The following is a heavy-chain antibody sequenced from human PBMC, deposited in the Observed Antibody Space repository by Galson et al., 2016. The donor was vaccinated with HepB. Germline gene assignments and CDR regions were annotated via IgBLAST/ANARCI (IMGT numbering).Heavy chain of an antibody. CDR2: INPNNGDT. Sequence: SVKVSCKASGYTFTDFYIHWVRQAPGQGLEWMGRINPNNGDTNYAQKFQGRVTMTRDTSIRTAYMQLNRLKGDDTAVYYCARESYTVTYYYERNGPYGRACRHWGQGTLVTVSS. J-gene: IGHJ4*02. D-gene: IGHD3-22*01. CDR3: ARESYTVTYYYERNGPYGRACRH. CDR1: GYTFTDFY. V-gene: IGHV1-2*06.